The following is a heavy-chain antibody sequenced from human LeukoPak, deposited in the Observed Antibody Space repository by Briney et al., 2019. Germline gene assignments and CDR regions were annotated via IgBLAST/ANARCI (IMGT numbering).Heavy chain of an antibody. J-gene: IGHJ4*02. D-gene: IGHD3-10*01. V-gene: IGHV4-59*01. CDR1: GGSISSYY. CDR3: ARRRPSGRSDY. Sequence: PSETLSLTCTVSGGSISSYYWSWIRQPPGKGLEWIGYIYYSGSTNYNPSLKSRVTISVDTSKNQFSLKLSSVTAADTAVYYCARRRPSGRSDYWGQGTLVTVSS. CDR2: IYYSGST.